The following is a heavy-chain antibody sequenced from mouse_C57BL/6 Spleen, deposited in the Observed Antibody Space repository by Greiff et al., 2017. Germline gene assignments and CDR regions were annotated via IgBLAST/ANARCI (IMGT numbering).Heavy chain of an antibody. J-gene: IGHJ2*01. V-gene: IGHV1-54*01. D-gene: IGHD2-4*01. Sequence: QVQLQQSGAELVRPGTSVKVSCKASGYAFTNYLIEWVKQRPGQGLEWIGVINPGSGGTNYNEKFKGKATLTADKSSSTAYMQLSSLTSEDSAVYFCARLGIIFDYWGQGTTLTVSS. CDR1: GYAFTNYL. CDR2: INPGSGGT. CDR3: ARLGIIFDY.